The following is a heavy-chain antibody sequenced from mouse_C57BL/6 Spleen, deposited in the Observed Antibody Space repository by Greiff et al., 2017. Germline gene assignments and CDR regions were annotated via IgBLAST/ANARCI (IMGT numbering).Heavy chain of an antibody. J-gene: IGHJ2*01. Sequence: QVQLKESGPELVKPGASVKISCKASGYAFSSSWMNWVKQRPGKGLEWIGRIYPGDGDTNYNGKFKGKATLTADKSSSTADMQRRSLTSEDSAVYSFAILPNYYGSSLDYWGQGTTLTVSS. V-gene: IGHV1-82*01. D-gene: IGHD1-1*01. CDR3: AILPNYYGSSLDY. CDR1: GYAFSSSW. CDR2: IYPGDGDT.